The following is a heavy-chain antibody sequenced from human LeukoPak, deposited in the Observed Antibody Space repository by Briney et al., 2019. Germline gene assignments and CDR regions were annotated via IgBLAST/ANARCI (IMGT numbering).Heavy chain of an antibody. J-gene: IGHJ6*03. CDR2: GGSGGST. V-gene: IGHV3-23*01. CDR1: GFIFSSYA. CDR3: AKMRGQYYHSYYMDA. Sequence: PGGSLRLSCAAPGFIFSSYAMSWVRQAPGKGLEGVSYGGSGGSTYYADSVKGRFTVSRDNSKSTLYLQMDSLTAEDTAVYYCAKMRGQYYHSYYMDAWGKGTTVTVSS.